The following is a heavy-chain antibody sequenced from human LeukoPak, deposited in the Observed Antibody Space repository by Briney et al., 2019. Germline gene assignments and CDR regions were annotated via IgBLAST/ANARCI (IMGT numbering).Heavy chain of an antibody. CDR2: MYYSGTT. D-gene: IGHD1-14*01. V-gene: IGHV4-39*01. CDR3: ARGRGLITSSFDY. CDR1: GGSISSRYY. J-gene: IGHJ4*02. Sequence: SETLSLTCTVSGGSISSRYYWAWIRQPPGKGLEWIGTMYYSGTTYYNPSLKSRVTMSVDTSKNQFSLKLSSVTAADTAVYYCARGRGLITSSFDYWGQGTLVTVSS.